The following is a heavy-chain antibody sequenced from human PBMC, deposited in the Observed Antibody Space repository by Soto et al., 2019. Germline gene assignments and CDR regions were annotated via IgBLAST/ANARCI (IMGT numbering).Heavy chain of an antibody. CDR2: IGDSGAST. Sequence: EVLLLESGGGLVQPGGSLRLSCEASGFSFSSFAMNWVRQAPGKGLEWVSAIGDSGASTYYADSVKGRFTISRDNSRNTLYLQLNSLRAEDTALYYCAKGVELDVWGNGTTVTVSP. J-gene: IGHJ6*04. CDR1: GFSFSSFA. V-gene: IGHV3-23*01. CDR3: AKGVELDV. D-gene: IGHD1-26*01.